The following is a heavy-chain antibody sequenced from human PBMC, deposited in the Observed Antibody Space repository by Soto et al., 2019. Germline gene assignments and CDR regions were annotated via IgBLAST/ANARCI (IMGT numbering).Heavy chain of an antibody. D-gene: IGHD3-22*01. Sequence: EVQLLESGGGLVQPGGSLSLSCAASAFTFNNYAMSWVRQAPGKGLAWVSGIGGSGRTTYYADSVKGRFTISRDNSNNTLLLQMNSLRAEDTAVYYCAKSRYSDSSGDFYDYWGQGTLVTVSS. CDR3: AKSRYSDSSGDFYDY. V-gene: IGHV3-23*01. CDR2: IGGSGRTT. J-gene: IGHJ4*02. CDR1: AFTFNNYA.